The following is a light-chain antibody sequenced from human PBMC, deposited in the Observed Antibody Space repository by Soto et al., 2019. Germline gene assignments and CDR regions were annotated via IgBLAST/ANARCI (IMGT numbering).Light chain of an antibody. CDR1: QSVSNNY. V-gene: IGKV3-20*01. Sequence: EIVFTQSPSTLSLSPVEKATLSCRASQSVSNNYLAWYQQKPGQAPRLLIYGASTRATGIPARFSGSGSGTEFTLTISRLEPEDFAVYYCQQYGGSPRTFGQGTKVDIK. CDR2: GAS. J-gene: IGKJ1*01. CDR3: QQYGGSPRT.